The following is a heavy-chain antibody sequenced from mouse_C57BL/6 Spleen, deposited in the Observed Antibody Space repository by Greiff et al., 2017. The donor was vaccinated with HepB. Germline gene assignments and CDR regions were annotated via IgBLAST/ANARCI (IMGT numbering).Heavy chain of an antibody. CDR2: ISSGSSTI. J-gene: IGHJ1*03. V-gene: IGHV5-17*01. CDR1: GFTFSDYG. CDR3: ARGHYYGSSLWYFDV. D-gene: IGHD1-1*01. Sequence: EVMLVESGGGLVKPGGSLKLSCAASGFTFSDYGMHWVRQAPEKGLEWVAYISSGSSTIYYADTVKGRFTISRDNAKNTLFLQMTSLRSEDTAMYYCARGHYYGSSLWYFDVWGTGTTVTVSS.